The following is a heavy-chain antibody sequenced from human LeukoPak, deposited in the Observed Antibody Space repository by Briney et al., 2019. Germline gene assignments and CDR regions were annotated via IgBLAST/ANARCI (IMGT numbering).Heavy chain of an antibody. Sequence: PGGSLRLSCAASGFIFSTYPMSWVRQAPGKGLEWVSAITCSGDNTYYTDSVKGRFTISRDNSKNTLSLQMNSLRVEDTAVYYCAKENPVGGTNYFDYWGQGTLVTVSS. V-gene: IGHV3-23*01. CDR1: GFIFSTYP. CDR3: AKENPVGGTNYFDY. CDR2: ITCSGDNT. J-gene: IGHJ4*02. D-gene: IGHD1-26*01.